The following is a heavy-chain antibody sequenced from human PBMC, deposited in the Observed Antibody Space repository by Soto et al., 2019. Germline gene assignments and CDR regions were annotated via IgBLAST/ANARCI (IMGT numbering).Heavy chain of an antibody. D-gene: IGHD2-8*01. CDR3: ARQRTSVVPQAYFDV. CDR2: IYYSGST. CDR1: GYSISSRSYY. V-gene: IGHV4-39*01. Sequence: SDNLSLTCTVTGYSISSRSYYWGWILQPPGKGLEWIGSIYYSGSTYNNPSLRSRVSTSIDTSKDQFSLKLKSVTAADTALYFCARQRTSVVPQAYFDVWGPGSLVTGSS. J-gene: IGHJ4*02.